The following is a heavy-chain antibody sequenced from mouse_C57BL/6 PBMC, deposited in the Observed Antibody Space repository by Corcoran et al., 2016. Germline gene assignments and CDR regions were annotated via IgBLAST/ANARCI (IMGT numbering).Heavy chain of an antibody. CDR2: INPNNGGT. V-gene: IGHV1-26*01. Sequence: EVQLQQSGPELVKPGASVKISCKASGYTFTDYYMNWVKQSHGKSLEWIGDINPNNGGTSYNQKFKGKATLTSDTSSSTAYMQLSSLTSEDSAIYFCAREDYFDYWGQGTTLTVSS. CDR3: AREDYFDY. CDR1: GYTFTDYY. J-gene: IGHJ2*01.